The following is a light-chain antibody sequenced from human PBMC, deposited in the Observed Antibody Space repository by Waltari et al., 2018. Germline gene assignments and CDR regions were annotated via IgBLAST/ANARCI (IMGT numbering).Light chain of an antibody. CDR3: SSFTTSSSWI. CDR1: ISDIGAYNH. J-gene: IGLJ2*01. Sequence: QSALTQPASVSGSPGQSITISCTGTISDIGAYNHVSWYQQYPGQAPKLLIFDVSDRPPGVFDRSSGSKSGNTASLTISGLQAEDEADYYCSSFTTSSSWIFGGGTKLTVL. CDR2: DVS. V-gene: IGLV2-14*03.